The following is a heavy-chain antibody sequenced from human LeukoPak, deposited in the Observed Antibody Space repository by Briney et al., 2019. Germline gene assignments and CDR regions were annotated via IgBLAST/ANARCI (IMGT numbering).Heavy chain of an antibody. J-gene: IGHJ4*02. CDR3: ARAGQGYCTSASCYLSLDY. Sequence: SETLSLTCSVSGGSITNNYWSWVRQSPGKGLEWIGYIYYSGYTYYNPSLESRVTMSVDKSKNQFSLSLNSVTAADTAVYYCARAGQGYCTSASCYLSLDYWGQGTLVTVSS. D-gene: IGHD2-2*01. CDR1: GGSITNNY. V-gene: IGHV4-59*12. CDR2: IYYSGYT.